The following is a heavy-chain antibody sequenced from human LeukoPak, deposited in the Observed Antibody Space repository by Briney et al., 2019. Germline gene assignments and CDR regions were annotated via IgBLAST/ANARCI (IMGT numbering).Heavy chain of an antibody. D-gene: IGHD3-3*01. V-gene: IGHV3-30*04. J-gene: IGHJ6*03. CDR1: GFTFSNYA. CDR3: ARGTIFGVVVKGHMDV. CDR2: LSYDGSNK. Sequence: GGSLRHSCAASGFTFSNYAMHWVRQAPGKGLEWVAVLSYDGSNKYYADSVKGRFTISRDNSKSTLYLQMNSLRAEDTAIYYCARGTIFGVVVKGHMDVWGKGTTVTVSS.